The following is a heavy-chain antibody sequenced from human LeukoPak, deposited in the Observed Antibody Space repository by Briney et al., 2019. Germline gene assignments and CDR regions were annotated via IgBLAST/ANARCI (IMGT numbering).Heavy chain of an antibody. J-gene: IGHJ5*02. D-gene: IGHD1-14*01. CDR3: ARGTSGAFDR. CDR2: IKRDGREK. CDR1: GFTFSSYW. V-gene: IGHV3-7*01. Sequence: PGGSLRLSCAASGFTFSSYWMTWVRQAPGKGLEWVANIKRDGREKYYVDSVKGRFTFSRDNAKNSLYLQMNSLRAEDTAVYYCARGTSGAFDRWGQGTLVTVSS.